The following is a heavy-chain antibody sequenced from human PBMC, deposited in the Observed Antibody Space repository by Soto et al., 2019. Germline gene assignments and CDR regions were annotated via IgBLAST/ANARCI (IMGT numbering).Heavy chain of an antibody. V-gene: IGHV1-69*02. D-gene: IGHD6-13*01. J-gene: IGHJ5*01. CDR3: SRLPACAGTSDS. CDR1: GGTFSSYT. Sequence: QVQLVQSGAEVKKPGSSVKVSCKASGGTFSSYTISWVRQAPGQGLEWMGRIIPILGIANYAQKFQGRVTITAAKATSTAYMALSSLGSEDTAVYDCSRLPACAGTSDSWGQGTLVTVSS. CDR2: IIPILGIA.